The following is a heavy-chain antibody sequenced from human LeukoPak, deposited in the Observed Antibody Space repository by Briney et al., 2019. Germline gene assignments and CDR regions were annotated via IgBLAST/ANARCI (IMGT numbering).Heavy chain of an antibody. CDR3: ARHGVGAISSWFDP. D-gene: IGHD1-26*01. J-gene: IGHJ5*02. V-gene: IGHV4-4*09. Sequence: SETLSLTCTVSGGSISSYYWSWIRQPPGKGLEWIGYIYTSGSTNYNPSLKSRVTISVDTSKNQFSLKLSSVTAADTAVYYCARHGVGAISSWFDPWGQGTLVTVSS. CDR2: IYTSGST. CDR1: GGSISSYY.